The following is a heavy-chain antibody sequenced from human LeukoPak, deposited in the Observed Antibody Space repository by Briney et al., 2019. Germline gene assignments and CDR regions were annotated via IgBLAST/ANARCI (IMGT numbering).Heavy chain of an antibody. J-gene: IGHJ1*01. CDR1: GFTFSTSW. Sequence: GGSLRLSCAASGFTFSTSWMHWGRQAPGKGLEWVSYISSSSSYTYYADSVKGRFTISRDNSKNTLYLQMNSLRADDTAVYYCATITSMRVVLISWGQGTLVTVSS. CDR3: ATITSMRVVLIS. D-gene: IGHD3-22*01. V-gene: IGHV3-21*05. CDR2: ISSSSSYT.